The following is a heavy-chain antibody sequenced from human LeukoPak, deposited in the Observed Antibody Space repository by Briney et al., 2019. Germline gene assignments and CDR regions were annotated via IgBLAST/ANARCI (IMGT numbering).Heavy chain of an antibody. Sequence: GRSLRLSCATYGFTFTSYSMNWVRQAPGKGLEWVSSIGPSGGSIFYADSLKGRISISRDNAQNSLHLQLSSLRADDTAVYYCARLAGSRPPRYLDLWGRGTLVTVSS. CDR2: IGPSGGSI. D-gene: IGHD6-19*01. CDR3: ARLAGSRPPRYLDL. J-gene: IGHJ2*01. CDR1: GFTFTSYS. V-gene: IGHV3-21*04.